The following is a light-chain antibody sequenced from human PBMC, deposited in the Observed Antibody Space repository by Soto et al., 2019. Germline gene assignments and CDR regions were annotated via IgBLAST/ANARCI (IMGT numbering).Light chain of an antibody. CDR2: DTS. V-gene: IGKV3-11*01. J-gene: IGKJ4*01. Sequence: EIVLTQSPATLSLSPGERATLSCRASQSDSSNYLAWYQQKPGQPPRLLIYDTSNRATDIPARFSGSGSGTDFTLTISSLEPEDFAVYYCQQRSNWPLTFGGGTKVDIK. CDR1: QSDSSNY. CDR3: QQRSNWPLT.